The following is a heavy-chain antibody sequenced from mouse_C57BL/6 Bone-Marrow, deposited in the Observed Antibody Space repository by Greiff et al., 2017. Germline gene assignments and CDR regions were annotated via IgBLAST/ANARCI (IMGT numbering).Heavy chain of an antibody. J-gene: IGHJ2*01. D-gene: IGHD1-1*01. CDR2: IDPSDSYT. V-gene: IGHV1-59*01. CDR3: ASLSDYDGSRGYYLDY. CDR1: GYTFTSYW. Sequence: QVQLQQPGAELVRPGTSVQLSCKASGYTFTSYWMHWVKQRPGQGLEWIGVIDPSDSYTNYNQKFKGKATLTVDTSSSTAYIQLSSLTSEDSAVYYWASLSDYDGSRGYYLDYWGQGTTLTVSS.